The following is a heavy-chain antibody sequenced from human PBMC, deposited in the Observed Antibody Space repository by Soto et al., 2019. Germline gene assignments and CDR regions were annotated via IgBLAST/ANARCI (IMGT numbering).Heavy chain of an antibody. V-gene: IGHV4-31*03. Sequence: QVQLQESGPGLVKPSQTLSLTCTVSGGSISSGGYYWSWIRQHPGKGLEWIGYIYYSGSTYYNPSLKSRVTISVDTSKNQFSLKLSAVTAADTAVYYCAIASGSSMVRGVPTYWYFDLWGRGTLVTVSS. J-gene: IGHJ2*01. D-gene: IGHD3-10*01. CDR1: GGSISSGGYY. CDR3: AIASGSSMVRGVPTYWYFDL. CDR2: IYYSGST.